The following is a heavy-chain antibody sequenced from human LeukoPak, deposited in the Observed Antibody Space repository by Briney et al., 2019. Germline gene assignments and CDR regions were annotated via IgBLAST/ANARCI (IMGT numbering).Heavy chain of an antibody. Sequence: SETLSLTCTVSGGSISSYYWSWIRQPPGKGLEWIRDIYYSGSTNYNPSLKSRFTISVDTSKNQFSLKLSSVTAADTAVYYCARIVVVAATVYYYYYMDVWGKGTTVTASS. CDR2: IYYSGST. V-gene: IGHV4-59*01. CDR3: ARIVVVAATVYYYYYMDV. CDR1: GGSISSYY. J-gene: IGHJ6*03. D-gene: IGHD2-15*01.